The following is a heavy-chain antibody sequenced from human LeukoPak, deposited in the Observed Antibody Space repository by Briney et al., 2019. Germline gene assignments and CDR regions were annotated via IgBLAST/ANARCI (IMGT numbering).Heavy chain of an antibody. J-gene: IGHJ3*02. CDR3: ARKDSFDGLDI. D-gene: IGHD2-15*01. Sequence: PLASVKVSCKASGYTFNQFAMNWVRQAPGQGLQWMGWVHTTTGNPTYAQGFTGRFVFSLDTSVSTAYLQISTLKADDTAIYYCARKDSFDGLDIWGQGTMVTVSS. CDR2: VHTTTGNP. V-gene: IGHV7-4-1*02. CDR1: GYTFNQFA.